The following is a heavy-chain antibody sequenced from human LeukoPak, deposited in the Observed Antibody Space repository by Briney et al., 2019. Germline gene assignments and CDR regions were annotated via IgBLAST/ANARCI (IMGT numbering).Heavy chain of an antibody. V-gene: IGHV3-21*06. D-gene: IGHD2-2*01. J-gene: IGHJ4*02. CDR3: ASCSSTNCY. CDR1: GFIFSNYG. CDR2: ISFSSTHI. Sequence: GGSLRLSCAASGFIFSNYGMSWVRQAPGKGLEWVSSISFSSTHIYYADSIQGRFTISRDNAENSLYLQMNSLRAEDTAVYYCASCSSTNCYWGQGTLVTVSS.